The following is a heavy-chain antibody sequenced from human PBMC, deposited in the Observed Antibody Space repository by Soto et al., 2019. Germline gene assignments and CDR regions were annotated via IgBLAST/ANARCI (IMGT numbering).Heavy chain of an antibody. CDR2: INSSGGST. J-gene: IGHJ6*02. D-gene: IGHD5-12*01. Sequence: GASVKVSCKASGYTFTSYYMHWVRQAPGQGLEWMGIINSSGGSTSYAQKFQGRVTMTRDTSTSTVYMELSSLRSEDTAVYYCARAAYKYRGYGANYGMDVWGRGTTGTVCS. V-gene: IGHV1-46*01. CDR1: GYTFTSYY. CDR3: ARAAYKYRGYGANYGMDV.